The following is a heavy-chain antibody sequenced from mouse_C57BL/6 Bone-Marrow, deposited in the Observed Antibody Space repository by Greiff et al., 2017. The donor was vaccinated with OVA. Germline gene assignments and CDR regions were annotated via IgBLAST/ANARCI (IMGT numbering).Heavy chain of an antibody. D-gene: IGHD1-1*01. J-gene: IGHJ1*03. CDR3: ARYGSSYEYFDV. Sequence: EVKLVESGGGLVQPGGSLKLSCAASGFTFSDYYMYWVRQTPEKRLEWVAYISNGGGSTYYPDTVKGRFTISRDNAQNTLYLQMSRLKSEDTAMYYCARYGSSYEYFDVWGTGTTVTVSS. CDR2: ISNGGGST. V-gene: IGHV5-12*01. CDR1: GFTFSDYY.